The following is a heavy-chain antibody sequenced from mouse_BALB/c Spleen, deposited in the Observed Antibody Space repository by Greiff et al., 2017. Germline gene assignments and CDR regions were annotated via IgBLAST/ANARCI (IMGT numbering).Heavy chain of an antibody. CDR1: GYSITSGYS. D-gene: IGHD4-1*01. J-gene: IGHJ3*01. V-gene: IGHV3-1*02. CDR2: IHYSGST. CDR3: ARRGSNWAWFAY. Sequence: DVKLQESGPDLVKPSQSLSLTCTVTGYSITSGYSWHWIRQFPGNKLEWMGYIHYSGSTNYNPSLKSRISITRDTSKNQFFLQLNSVTTEDTATYYCARRGSNWAWFAYWGQGTLVTVSA.